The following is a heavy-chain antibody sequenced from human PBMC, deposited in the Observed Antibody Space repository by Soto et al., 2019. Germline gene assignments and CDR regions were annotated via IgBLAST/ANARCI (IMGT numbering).Heavy chain of an antibody. D-gene: IGHD1-1*01. Sequence: NPSETLSLTCAVYGGSFSGYYWSWIRQPPGKGLEWIGEINHSGSTNYNPSLKSRVTISVDTSKNQFSLKLSSVTAADTAVYYCARAGPTRTNDYNWLDTWGQGTLVTVSS. CDR2: INHSGST. CDR1: GGSFSGYY. CDR3: ARAGPTRTNDYNWLDT. V-gene: IGHV4-34*01. J-gene: IGHJ5*02.